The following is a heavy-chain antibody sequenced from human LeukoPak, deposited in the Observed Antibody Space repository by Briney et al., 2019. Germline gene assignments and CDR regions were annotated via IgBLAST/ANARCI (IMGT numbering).Heavy chain of an antibody. Sequence: SETLSLTCAVYGGSFSGYYWSWIRQPPGKGLEWIGEINRSGSTNYNPSLKSRVTISVDTSKNQFSLKLSSVTAADTAVYYCARIRKTYYYGSGSYFDYWGQGTLVTVSS. CDR2: INRSGST. CDR1: GGSFSGYY. D-gene: IGHD3-10*01. CDR3: ARIRKTYYYGSGSYFDY. V-gene: IGHV4-34*01. J-gene: IGHJ4*02.